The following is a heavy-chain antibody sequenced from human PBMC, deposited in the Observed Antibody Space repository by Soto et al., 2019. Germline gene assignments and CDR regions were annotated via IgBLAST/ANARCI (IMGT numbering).Heavy chain of an antibody. CDR1: GFPFCSYA. CDR3: AKDRAVAGTFYFDY. V-gene: IGHV3-23*01. CDR2: ISGSGGST. D-gene: IGHD6-19*01. J-gene: IGHJ4*02. Sequence: PGGALRISRAAPGFPFCSYAISWGRQAPGKGLEWFSAISGSGGSTYYADSVKGRFTISRDNSKNTLYLQMNSLRAEDTAVYYCAKDRAVAGTFYFDYWGQGTLVTVSS.